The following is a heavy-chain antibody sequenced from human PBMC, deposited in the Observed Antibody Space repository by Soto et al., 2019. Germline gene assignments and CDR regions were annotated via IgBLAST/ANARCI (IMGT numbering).Heavy chain of an antibody. Sequence: SVKVSCKASGCTFSSYVIRWVRQAPGQGLEWMGGIIPIFGTANYAQEFQGRVTITADKSTSTAYMELSNLRSEDTAVYYCAREGSPYSSSWTRSPYYGMDVWGQGTTVTVSS. CDR1: GCTFSSYV. D-gene: IGHD6-13*01. J-gene: IGHJ6*02. CDR3: AREGSPYSSSWTRSPYYGMDV. V-gene: IGHV1-69*06. CDR2: IIPIFGTA.